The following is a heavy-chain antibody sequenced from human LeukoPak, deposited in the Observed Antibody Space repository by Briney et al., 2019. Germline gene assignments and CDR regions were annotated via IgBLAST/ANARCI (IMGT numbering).Heavy chain of an antibody. V-gene: IGHV4-39*01. D-gene: IGHD6-19*01. CDR3: ARARISGWYSAQHSLFDY. Sequence: NPSETLSLTCTVSGGSISSSKYYWGWIRQPPGKGLEWIGTIFNSGSTHYNPSLKSRVTISVDTSKNQFSLKLSSVTAADTAVYYCARARISGWYSAQHSLFDYWGQGTLVTVSS. J-gene: IGHJ4*02. CDR2: IFNSGST. CDR1: GGSISSSKYY.